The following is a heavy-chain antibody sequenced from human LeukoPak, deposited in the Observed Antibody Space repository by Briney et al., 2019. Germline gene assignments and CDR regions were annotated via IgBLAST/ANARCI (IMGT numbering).Heavy chain of an antibody. CDR1: GYTFTSYG. J-gene: IGHJ5*02. CDR3: ARDWDSRNDYLAP. D-gene: IGHD1-1*01. CDR2: TSAHNDDT. Sequence: ASVKVSCKASGYTFTSYGISWVRQAPGQGLEWMGWTSAHNDDTNYAETLQGRPTMTTGISTSTASMELTSLRSDDTAVYYCARDWDSRNDYLAPWGQGTLVIVPP. V-gene: IGHV1-18*01.